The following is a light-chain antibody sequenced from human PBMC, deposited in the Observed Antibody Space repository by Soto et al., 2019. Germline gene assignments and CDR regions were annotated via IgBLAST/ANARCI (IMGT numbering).Light chain of an antibody. Sequence: QSALTQPASVSGSPGQSITISCTGTSGDIGSFNYVSWYQQHPGEAPTLIIYEVSRRPSGVSDRFSASKSGNTASLTISGLVAEDQADYFCSSFTSTTSLYVFGSGTKVTVL. CDR3: SSFTSTTSLYV. CDR2: EVS. V-gene: IGLV2-14*01. CDR1: SGDIGSFNY. J-gene: IGLJ1*01.